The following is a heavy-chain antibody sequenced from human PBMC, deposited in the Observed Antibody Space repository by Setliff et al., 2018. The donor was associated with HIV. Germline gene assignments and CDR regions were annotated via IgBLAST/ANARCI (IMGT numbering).Heavy chain of an antibody. Sequence: SETLSLTCDVSGSYISNSYYWGWVRQPPGKGLEWIGSIYHSGTTYYNPSLKSRVTISVATSKIQFSLKLTSVTAADTALYYCARSKYSSGWYSDHDAFDIWGQWTMVTVSS. CDR3: ARSKYSSGWYSDHDAFDI. CDR1: GSYISNSYY. D-gene: IGHD6-19*01. CDR2: IYHSGTT. J-gene: IGHJ3*02. V-gene: IGHV4-38-2*01.